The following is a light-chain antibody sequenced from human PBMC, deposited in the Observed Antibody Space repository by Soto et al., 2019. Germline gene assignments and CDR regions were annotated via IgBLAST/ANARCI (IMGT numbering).Light chain of an antibody. CDR1: QSISSW. Sequence: DIQMTQSPSTLSASVGDRVTITCRASQSISSWLAWYQQKPGKAPKLLIYKASSLESGVPSRFSGSGSGTDFTLTISSLQPEDFATYYCQQSYSSPWTFGQGTTVDIK. V-gene: IGKV1-5*03. CDR3: QQSYSSPWT. CDR2: KAS. J-gene: IGKJ1*01.